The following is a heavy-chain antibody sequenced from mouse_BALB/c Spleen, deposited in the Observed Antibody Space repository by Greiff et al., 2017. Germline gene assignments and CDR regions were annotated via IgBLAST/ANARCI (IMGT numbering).Heavy chain of an antibody. J-gene: IGHJ2*01. Sequence: QVQLQQPGAELVKPGASVKLSCKASGYTFTSYYMYWVKQRPGQGLEWIGGINPSNGGTNFNEKFKSKATLTADKSSSTAYMQLSSLTSEDSAVYYCAYGSSYLDYWGQGTTLTVSS. V-gene: IGHV1S81*02. CDR2: INPSNGGT. D-gene: IGHD1-1*01. CDR3: AYGSSYLDY. CDR1: GYTFTSYY.